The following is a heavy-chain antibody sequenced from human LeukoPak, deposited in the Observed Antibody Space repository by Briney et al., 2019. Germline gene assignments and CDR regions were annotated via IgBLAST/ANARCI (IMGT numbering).Heavy chain of an antibody. D-gene: IGHD2-15*01. V-gene: IGHV3-43D*03. Sequence: GGSLRLSCAASGFTFDDYAMHWVRQAPGKGLEWVSLISWDGGSTYYADSVKGRFTISRDNSKNSLYLQMNSLRAEDTALYYCAKDTCSGGSCYSLDYWGQGTLVTVSS. J-gene: IGHJ4*02. CDR1: GFTFDDYA. CDR3: AKDTCSGGSCYSLDY. CDR2: ISWDGGST.